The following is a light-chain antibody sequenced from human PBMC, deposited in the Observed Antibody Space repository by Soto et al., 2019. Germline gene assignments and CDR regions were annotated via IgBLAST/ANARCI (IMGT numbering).Light chain of an antibody. CDR3: LLSYTEARV. CDR2: DTY. Sequence: QAVVTQEPSLTVSPGGTVTLTCGSSTGAVTTSHFPYWFQQKPGQAPRTLIYDTYNKHSWTPARFSASLLGGKAALTLSGAQPEDEADYCCLLSYTEARVFGGGTKLTVL. V-gene: IGLV7-46*01. J-gene: IGLJ2*01. CDR1: TGAVTTSHF.